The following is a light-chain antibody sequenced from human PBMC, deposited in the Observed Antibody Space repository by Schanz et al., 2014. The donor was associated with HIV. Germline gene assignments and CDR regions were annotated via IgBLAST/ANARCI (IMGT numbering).Light chain of an antibody. CDR2: DVS. CDR1: SGDVGSYNY. CDR3: AAWDDDLDGPV. J-gene: IGLJ3*02. Sequence: QSALTQPASVSGSPGQSISISCTGTSGDVGSYNYVSWYQQHPGKAPKLMIYDVSNRPSGVSNRFSGSKSGTSASLAISGLQSETEAEYYCAAWDDDLDGPVFGGGTKLTVL. V-gene: IGLV2-14*03.